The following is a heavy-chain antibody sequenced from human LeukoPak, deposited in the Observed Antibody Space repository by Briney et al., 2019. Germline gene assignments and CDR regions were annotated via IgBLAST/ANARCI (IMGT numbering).Heavy chain of an antibody. J-gene: IGHJ4*02. CDR3: ARHLNDYGDQGSGDY. D-gene: IGHD4-17*01. V-gene: IGHV5-51*01. Sequence: GESLKISCKGSGYTFTSYWIGWVRQIPGKGLEWMGIIHPGDSDTRYSPSFEGQVTISADKSFSTVYLQWSSLKASDTAMYYCARHLNDYGDQGSGDYWGQGTLVTVSS. CDR1: GYTFTSYW. CDR2: IHPGDSDT.